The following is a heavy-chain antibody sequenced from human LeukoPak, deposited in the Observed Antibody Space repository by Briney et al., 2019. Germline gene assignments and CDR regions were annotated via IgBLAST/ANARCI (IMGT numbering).Heavy chain of an antibody. Sequence: ASVKVSCKASGYTFTGYYMHWVRQAPGQGLEWMGWMNPNSGNTGYAQKFQGRVTMTRNTSISTAYMELSSLRSEDTAVYYCARGSPPPNWFDPWGQGTLVTVSS. CDR1: GYTFTGYY. CDR2: MNPNSGNT. V-gene: IGHV1-8*02. J-gene: IGHJ5*02. CDR3: ARGSPPPNWFDP.